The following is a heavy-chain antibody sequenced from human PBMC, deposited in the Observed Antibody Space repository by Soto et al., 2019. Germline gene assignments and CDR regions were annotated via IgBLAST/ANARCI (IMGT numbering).Heavy chain of an antibody. Sequence: ASVKVSCKASGYTFTSYAMHWVRQAPGQRLEWMGWINAGNGNTKYSQKFQGRVTITRDTSASTAYMELSSLRSEDTAVYYCARDGEAATLYYYYYMDVWGKGTTVTVPS. J-gene: IGHJ6*03. CDR1: GYTFTSYA. CDR2: INAGNGNT. V-gene: IGHV1-3*01. D-gene: IGHD2-15*01. CDR3: ARDGEAATLYYYYYMDV.